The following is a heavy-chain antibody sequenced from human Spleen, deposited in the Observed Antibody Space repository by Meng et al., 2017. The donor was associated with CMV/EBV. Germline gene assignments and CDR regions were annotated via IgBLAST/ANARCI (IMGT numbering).Heavy chain of an antibody. CDR3: VRGGGYSYGPFDY. D-gene: IGHD5-18*01. Sequence: GGSLRLSCAGSGFAFSSHAMIWVRQAPGKGLVWVSRINSDGSSTSNADSVKGRFTISRDNAKNTLYLQMNSLRAEDTAVYYCVRGGGYSYGPFDYWGQGTLVTVSS. CDR1: GFAFSSHA. V-gene: IGHV3-74*01. CDR2: INSDGSST. J-gene: IGHJ4*02.